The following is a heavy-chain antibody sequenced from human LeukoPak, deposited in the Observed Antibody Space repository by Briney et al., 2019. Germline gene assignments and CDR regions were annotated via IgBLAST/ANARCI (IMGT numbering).Heavy chain of an antibody. J-gene: IGHJ4*02. Sequence: PGGSLRLSCAASGFTFSSYAMSWVRQAPGKGLEWVSAISGSGGSTYYADSVKGRFTISRDNSKNTLYLQMNSLRAEDTAVYYCATDRYRSRDYFDYWGQGTLVTVSS. CDR2: ISGSGGST. V-gene: IGHV3-23*01. CDR3: ATDRYRSRDYFDY. CDR1: GFTFSSYA. D-gene: IGHD1-1*01.